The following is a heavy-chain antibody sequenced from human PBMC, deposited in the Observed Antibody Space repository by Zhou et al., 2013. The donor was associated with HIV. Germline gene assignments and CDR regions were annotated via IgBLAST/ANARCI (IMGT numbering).Heavy chain of an antibody. J-gene: IGHJ5*02. V-gene: IGHV1-69*04. CDR1: GGTFSSYA. CDR3: ATEEAYCGGDCYPYP. Sequence: QVQLVQSGAEVKKPGSSVKVSCKASGGTFSSYAISWVRQAPGQGLEWMGRIIPILGIANYAQKFQGRVTITADKSTSTAYMELSSLRSEDTAVYYCATEEAYCGGDCYPYPWGQGTLVTVSS. D-gene: IGHD2-21*01. CDR2: IIPILGIA.